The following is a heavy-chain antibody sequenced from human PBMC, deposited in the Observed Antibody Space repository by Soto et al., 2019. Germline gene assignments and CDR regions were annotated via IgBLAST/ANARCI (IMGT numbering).Heavy chain of an antibody. CDR3: AKDLEGSGSNGAFDI. J-gene: IGHJ3*02. Sequence: GGSLRLSCAASGFTFSSYWMSWVRQAPGKGLEWVSAISGSGGSTYYADSVKGRFTISRDNSKNTLYLQMNSLRAEDTAVYYCAKDLEGSGSNGAFDIWGQGTMVTVSS. CDR1: GFTFSSYW. D-gene: IGHD3-10*01. CDR2: ISGSGGST. V-gene: IGHV3-23*01.